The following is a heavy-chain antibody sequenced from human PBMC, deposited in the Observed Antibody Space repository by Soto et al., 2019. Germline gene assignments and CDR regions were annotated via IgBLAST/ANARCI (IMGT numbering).Heavy chain of an antibody. D-gene: IGHD6-13*01. Sequence: QVQLQESGPGLVKPSETLSLTCTVSGGSISSYYWSWIRQPPGKGLEWIGYIYYSGSTNYNPSLKSRCTISVDTSKNQFSLKLSSVTAADTAVYYCARRYSSAFDIWGQGTMVTVSS. CDR2: IYYSGST. CDR3: ARRYSSAFDI. CDR1: GGSISSYY. V-gene: IGHV4-59*08. J-gene: IGHJ3*02.